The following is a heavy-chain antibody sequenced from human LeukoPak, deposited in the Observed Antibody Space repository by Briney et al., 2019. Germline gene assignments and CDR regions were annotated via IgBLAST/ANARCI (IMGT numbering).Heavy chain of an antibody. Sequence: ASVKVSCKASGYTFTGYYMHWVRQAPGQGLEWMGWISAYNGNTNYAQKLQGRVTMTTDTSTSTAYMELRGLRSDDTAVYYCARVNPGNWFDPWGQGTLVTVSS. J-gene: IGHJ5*02. V-gene: IGHV1-18*04. CDR3: ARVNPGNWFDP. CDR1: GYTFTGYY. CDR2: ISAYNGNT.